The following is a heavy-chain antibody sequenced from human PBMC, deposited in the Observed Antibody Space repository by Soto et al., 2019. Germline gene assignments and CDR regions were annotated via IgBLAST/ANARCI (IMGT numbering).Heavy chain of an antibody. CDR1: GYTFTRYG. CDR3: ARDIAAAGPRFDP. CDR2: ISAYSGNT. J-gene: IGHJ5*02. V-gene: IGHV1-18*01. Sequence: ASVKVSCKASGYTFTRYGISWVRQAPGQGLEGMGWISAYSGNTNYAQRLQGRVNMTTDTSTSTAYMDLRSLTSDETTEYYCARDIAAAGPRFDPWCQRTLATVSS. D-gene: IGHD6-13*01.